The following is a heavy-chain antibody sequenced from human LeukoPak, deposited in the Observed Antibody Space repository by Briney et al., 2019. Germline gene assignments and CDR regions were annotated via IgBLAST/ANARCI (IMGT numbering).Heavy chain of an antibody. J-gene: IGHJ4*02. CDR1: GGSISSSSYY. CDR3: ARRGKTYGYADY. CDR2: IYYSGST. Sequence: SETLSLTCTVSGGSISSSSYYWGWIRQPPGKGLEWIGSIYYSGSTYYNPSLKSRVTISVDTSKNQFSLRLTSVTAADTAVYYCARRGKTYGYADYWGQGTLVTVSS. D-gene: IGHD5-12*01. V-gene: IGHV4-39*07.